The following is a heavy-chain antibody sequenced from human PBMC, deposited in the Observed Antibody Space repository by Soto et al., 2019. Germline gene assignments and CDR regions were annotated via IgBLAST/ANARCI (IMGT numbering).Heavy chain of an antibody. CDR2: ISSSGSTI. J-gene: IGHJ6*02. CDR1: GFTFSSYE. V-gene: IGHV3-48*03. D-gene: IGHD2-21*02. CDR3: ARDRDVWYYYGMDV. Sequence: PGGSLRLSCAASGFTFSSYEMNWVRQAPGKGLEWVSYISSSGSTIYYADSVKGRFANSRDNAKNSLYLQMNSLRAEDTAVYYCARDRDVWYYYGMDVWGQGTTVTVSS.